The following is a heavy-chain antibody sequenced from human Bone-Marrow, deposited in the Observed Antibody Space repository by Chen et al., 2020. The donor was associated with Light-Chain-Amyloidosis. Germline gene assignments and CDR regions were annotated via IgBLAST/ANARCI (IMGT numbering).Heavy chain of an antibody. CDR1: GFTFGDYA. CDR2: IKSDGSAT. CDR3: TRGDCTSTSCFLDF. Sequence: QLVESGGGLVQPGRSLRLSCAASGFTFGDYAMHWVQLAPGRGLEWVARIKSDGSATNYADSVKGRFTVSRDNAKNTLYLQMKSLRAEDTAVYYCTRGDCTSTSCFLDFWGQGTLVSVSS. D-gene: IGHD2-2*01. J-gene: IGHJ4*02. V-gene: IGHV3-74*02.